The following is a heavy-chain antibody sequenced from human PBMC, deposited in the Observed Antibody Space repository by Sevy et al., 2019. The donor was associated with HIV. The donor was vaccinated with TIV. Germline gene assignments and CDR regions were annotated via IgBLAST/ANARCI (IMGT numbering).Heavy chain of an antibody. D-gene: IGHD6-13*01. CDR2: IYYSGST. J-gene: IGHJ4*02. V-gene: IGHV4-39*02. Sequence: SETLSLTCTVSGDSISNNDYYWAWTRQPPGKGLDWIGSIYYSGSTYYTPSLKSRVTISVDTSKNQFSLKLRSVTAADTAVYYCAREGPRIAQFDYWGQGTLVTVSS. CDR1: GDSISNNDYY. CDR3: AREGPRIAQFDY.